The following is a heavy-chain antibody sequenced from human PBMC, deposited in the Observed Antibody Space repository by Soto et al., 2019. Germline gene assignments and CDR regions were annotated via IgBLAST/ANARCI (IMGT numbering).Heavy chain of an antibody. CDR2: ISAYNGNT. CDR3: AREGHYDILTGYYIIHNDYGMEV. V-gene: IGHV1-18*01. D-gene: IGHD3-9*01. CDR1: GYTFTSYG. J-gene: IGHJ6*02. Sequence: QVQLVQSGAEVKKPGASVKVSCKASGYTFTSYGISWVRQAPGQGLEWMGWISAYNGNTNYAQKLQGRATMTTVTSKSAADTELTGLRSDDTAVYYCAREGHYDILTGYYIIHNDYGMEVWGQGPTVTVSS.